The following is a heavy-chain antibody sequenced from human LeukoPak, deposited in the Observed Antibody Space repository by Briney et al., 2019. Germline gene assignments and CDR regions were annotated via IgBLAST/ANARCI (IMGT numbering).Heavy chain of an antibody. V-gene: IGHV3-11*04. CDR3: ARGHYDFWSGYPNAYYYYYMDV. Sequence: GGSLRLSCAASGFTFSDYYMSWIRQAPGKGLEWVSYISSSGSTLYYADSVKGRFTISRDNAKNSLYLQMNSLRAEDTAVYYCARGHYDFWSGYPNAYYYYYMDVWGKGTTVTVSS. J-gene: IGHJ6*03. D-gene: IGHD3-3*01. CDR2: ISSSGSTL. CDR1: GFTFSDYY.